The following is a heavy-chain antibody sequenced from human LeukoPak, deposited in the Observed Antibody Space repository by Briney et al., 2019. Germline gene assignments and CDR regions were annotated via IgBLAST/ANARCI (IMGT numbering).Heavy chain of an antibody. CDR1: SGSISSYY. CDR3: ARGLGYCSGGSCYHWFDP. J-gene: IGHJ5*02. CDR2: IYYSGST. V-gene: IGHV4-59*01. D-gene: IGHD2-15*01. Sequence: SETLSLTCTVSSGSISSYYWSWIRQPPGKGLEWIGYIYYSGSTNYNPSLKSRVTISVDTSKNQFSLKLSSVTAADTAVYYCARGLGYCSGGSCYHWFDPWGQGTLVTVSS.